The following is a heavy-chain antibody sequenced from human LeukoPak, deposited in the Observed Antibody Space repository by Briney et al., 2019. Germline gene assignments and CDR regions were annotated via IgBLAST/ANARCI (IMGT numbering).Heavy chain of an antibody. J-gene: IGHJ4*02. CDR3: VKGRCSGSSCYGGDY. D-gene: IGHD2-2*01. V-gene: IGHV3-64D*06. CDR2: ITSNGGST. Sequence: GGSLRLSCAASGFTFSSYAMNWVRQAPGKGLEYVSAITSNGGSTYYADSVKGRFTISRDNSKNTLYLQMSSLRAEDTAVYYCVKGRCSGSSCYGGDYWGQGTLVTVSS. CDR1: GFTFSSYA.